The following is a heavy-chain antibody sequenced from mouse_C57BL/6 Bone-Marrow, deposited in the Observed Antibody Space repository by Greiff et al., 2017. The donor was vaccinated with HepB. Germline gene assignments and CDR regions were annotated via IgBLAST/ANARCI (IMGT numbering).Heavy chain of an antibody. V-gene: IGHV1-22*01. CDR3: ARVRGSSYEGWFAY. CDR2: INPNNGGT. D-gene: IGHD1-1*01. CDR1: GYTFTDYN. Sequence: EVQLQQSGPELVKPGASVKMSCKASGYTFTDYNMHWVKQSHGKSLEWIGYINPNNGGTSYNQKFKGKATLTVNKSSSTAYMELRSLTSEDSAVYYCARVRGSSYEGWFAYWGQGTLVTVSA. J-gene: IGHJ3*01.